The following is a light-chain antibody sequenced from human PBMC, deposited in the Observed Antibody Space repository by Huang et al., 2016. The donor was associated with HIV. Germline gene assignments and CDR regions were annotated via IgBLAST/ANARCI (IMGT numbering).Light chain of an antibody. CDR2: LAS. V-gene: IGKV2-28*01. J-gene: IGKJ2*01. CDR1: QNLLHSTGHNR. Sequence: DIILTQSPLSLPVSPGQPASISCTSTQNLLHSTGHNRLDWYLQKPGQLPQLLIFLASNRASGVPDRVTGSGSGSNFTLSIKKVQPDDVGIYYCMQGLQTPPTFGQGTKLEI. CDR3: MQGLQTPPT.